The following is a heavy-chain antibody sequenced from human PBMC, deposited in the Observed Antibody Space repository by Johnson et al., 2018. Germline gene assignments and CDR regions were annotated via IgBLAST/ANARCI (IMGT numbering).Heavy chain of an antibody. CDR2: IHSGGST. Sequence: VQLVESGGGLVQPVGSLRLSCAASGFTFSSYWMHWVRQAPGKGLVWVSRIHSGGSTTYADSVRGRFTISRDNAKNSLYLQMNSQRGEGTGVYYSARSVVTPGDAFEIWGQGTLVTVSS. V-gene: IGHV3-74*02. J-gene: IGHJ3*02. CDR3: ARSVVTPGDAFEI. D-gene: IGHD4-23*01. CDR1: GFTFSSYW.